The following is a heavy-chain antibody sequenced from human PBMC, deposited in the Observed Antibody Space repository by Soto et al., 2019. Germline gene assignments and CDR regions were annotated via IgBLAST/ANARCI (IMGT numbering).Heavy chain of an antibody. Sequence: SVKVSCKASGGTFSSYTISWVRQAPGQGLEWMGRIIPILGIANYAQKFQGRVTITADKSTSTAYMELSSLRSEDTAVYYCARDLGYCSGGSCSEYFQHWGQGTLVTVSS. D-gene: IGHD2-15*01. CDR1: GGTFSSYT. V-gene: IGHV1-69*04. J-gene: IGHJ1*01. CDR3: ARDLGYCSGGSCSEYFQH. CDR2: IIPILGIA.